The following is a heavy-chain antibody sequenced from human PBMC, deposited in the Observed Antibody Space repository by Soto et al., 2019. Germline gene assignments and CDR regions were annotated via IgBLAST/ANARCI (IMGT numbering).Heavy chain of an antibody. CDR1: GFTFSSYW. CDR2: IKQDGSEK. V-gene: IGHV3-7*01. CDR3: ARVDTIFGVVSYYYYGMDV. D-gene: IGHD3-3*01. Sequence: GGSLRLSCAASGFTFSSYWMSWVRQAPGKGLEWVANIKQDGSEKYYVDSVKGRFTISRDNAKNSLYLQMNSLRAEDTAVYYCARVDTIFGVVSYYYYGMDVWGQGTTVTSP. J-gene: IGHJ6*02.